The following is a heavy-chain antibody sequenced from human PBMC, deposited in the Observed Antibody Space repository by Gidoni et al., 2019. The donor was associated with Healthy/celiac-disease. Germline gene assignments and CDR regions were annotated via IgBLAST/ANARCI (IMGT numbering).Heavy chain of an antibody. J-gene: IGHJ6*02. V-gene: IGHV5-51*01. D-gene: IGHD1-26*01. Sequence: EVQLVQSGAEVKKPGESLKISCKGSGYSFTSYWIGRVRQMPGKGLEWMGIIYSGDSDTRYSPAFQGQVTISADKSISTAYLQWSSLKASDTAMYYCARRGLQHYYYYGMDVWGQGTTVTVSS. CDR2: IYSGDSDT. CDR1: GYSFTSYW. CDR3: ARRGLQHYYYYGMDV.